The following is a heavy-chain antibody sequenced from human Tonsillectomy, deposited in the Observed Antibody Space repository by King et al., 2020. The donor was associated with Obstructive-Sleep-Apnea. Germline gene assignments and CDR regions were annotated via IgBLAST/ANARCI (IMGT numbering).Heavy chain of an antibody. J-gene: IGHJ4*02. Sequence: VQLVESGAEVKKPGSSVKVSCKASGGTFNSYAMSWVRQAPGQGLEWVGGIMPIFGTTSYAQKFQGRVTVTADESTNTAYMELSSLRSEDTAVYFCARGMIPSATYFDYWGQGTLVTVSS. CDR1: GGTFNSYA. CDR2: IMPIFGTT. D-gene: IGHD2-2*01. CDR3: ARGMIPSATYFDY. V-gene: IGHV1-69*01.